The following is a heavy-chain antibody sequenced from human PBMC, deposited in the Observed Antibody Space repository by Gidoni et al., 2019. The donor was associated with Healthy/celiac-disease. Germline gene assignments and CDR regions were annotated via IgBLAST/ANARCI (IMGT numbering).Heavy chain of an antibody. V-gene: IGHV3-33*01. J-gene: IGHJ6*02. D-gene: IGHD2-15*01. CDR2: IWYDGSNK. Sequence: QVQLVESGGGVVQPGRSLRLSCAASGFTFSSYGTPWVRQAPGKGLEWVAVIWYDGSNKYYADSVKGRFTISRDNSKNTLYLQMNSLRAEDTAVYYCARACGGSCYSTRDYYYYGMDVWGQGTTVTVSS. CDR3: ARACGGSCYSTRDYYYYGMDV. CDR1: GFTFSSYG.